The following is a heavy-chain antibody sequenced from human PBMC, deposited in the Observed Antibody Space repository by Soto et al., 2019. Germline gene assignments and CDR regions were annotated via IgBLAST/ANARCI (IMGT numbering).Heavy chain of an antibody. Sequence: QVQLVQSRAKEKKPGATVKVSCKATGYTFTSYAMHWVRQAPGQRLEWMGWINAGNGNTKYSQKFQGRVTITRDTSARQAYMELSSLRSEDTAVYYCARSIVVVTALDYWGQGTLVTVSS. D-gene: IGHD2-21*02. J-gene: IGHJ4*02. CDR1: GYTFTSYA. CDR2: INAGNGNT. CDR3: ARSIVVVTALDY. V-gene: IGHV1-3*05.